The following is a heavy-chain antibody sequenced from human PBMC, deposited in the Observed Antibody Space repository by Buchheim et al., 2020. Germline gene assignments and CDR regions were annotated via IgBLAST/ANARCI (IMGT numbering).Heavy chain of an antibody. J-gene: IGHJ4*02. V-gene: IGHV4-30-4*01. CDR1: GGSISSGDYY. D-gene: IGHD6-19*01. CDR3: ARMAAGRFVWLGGYYFDY. CDR2: IYYCGRT. Sequence: QVQLQESGPGRVKPSQTLSLTCTVSGGSISSGDYYWSWIRQPPGKGLEWIGYIYYCGRTYYNPSLKSRVTIAVDTSKNQFSLKLSSVTAADTAVYYCARMAAGRFVWLGGYYFDYWGQGTL.